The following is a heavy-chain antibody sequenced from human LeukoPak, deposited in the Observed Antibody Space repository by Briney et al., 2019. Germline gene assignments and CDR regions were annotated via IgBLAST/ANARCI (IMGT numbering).Heavy chain of an antibody. CDR2: ISGSGGST. CDR3: SLSGDNDAFDI. CDR1: GXTFRSYA. Sequence: PGGSLRLSCAASGXTFRSYAMNWVRQAPGKGLEWVSVISGSGGSTYYADSVKGRFTISRDNSKNTLYLQMVSLRAEDTAVYYCSLSGDNDAFDIWGQGTKVTVSS. D-gene: IGHD3-10*01. J-gene: IGHJ3*02. V-gene: IGHV3-23*01.